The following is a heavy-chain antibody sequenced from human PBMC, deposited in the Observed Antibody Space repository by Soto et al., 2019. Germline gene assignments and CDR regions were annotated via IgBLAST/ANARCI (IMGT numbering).Heavy chain of an antibody. CDR2: INPNSGDT. Sequence: QVQLVQSGAEVKKPGASVKVSCKASGYTFTGYYMHWVRQAPGQGLEWMGWINPNSGDTKYAQKFQGRVTMTRDTSTRTAYMEVSRLTSDDTAVYDCARSLSTIGGRPDSWGQGTLVTVSS. CDR1: GYTFTGYY. V-gene: IGHV1-2*02. J-gene: IGHJ4*02. D-gene: IGHD6-6*01. CDR3: ARSLSTIGGRPDS.